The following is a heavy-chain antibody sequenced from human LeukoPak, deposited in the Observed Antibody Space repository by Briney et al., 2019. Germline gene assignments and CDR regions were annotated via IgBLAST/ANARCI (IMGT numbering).Heavy chain of an antibody. V-gene: IGHV3-21*01. CDR3: ARDEYHGGPDC. CDR1: GFTFSSYS. D-gene: IGHD4-23*01. CDR2: ISSSSSYI. J-gene: IGHJ4*02. Sequence: GGSLRLSCAASGFTFSSYSMNWVRQAPGKGLEWVSSISSSSSYIYYADSVKGRFTIPRDNAKNSLYLQMNSLRAEDTAVYYCARDEYHGGPDCWGQGTLVTVSS.